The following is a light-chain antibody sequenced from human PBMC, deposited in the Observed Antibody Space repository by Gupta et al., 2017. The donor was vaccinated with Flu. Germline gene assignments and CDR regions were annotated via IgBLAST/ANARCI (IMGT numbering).Light chain of an antibody. J-gene: IGKJ4*01. CDR1: QSVNSH. V-gene: IGKV3-15*01. CDR2: GAS. CDR3: QQYNNWPLT. Sequence: EIVMTQSPVTLPVSPGERVTLSCRASQSVNSHLAWYQQKPGQAPRLLIYGASTRATETPARFSGSGSGTEFTLTISSLQSEDFAVYYCQQYNNWPLTFGGGTKVEIK.